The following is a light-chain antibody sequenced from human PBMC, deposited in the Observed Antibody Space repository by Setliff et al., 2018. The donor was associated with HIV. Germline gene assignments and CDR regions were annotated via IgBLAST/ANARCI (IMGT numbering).Light chain of an antibody. V-gene: IGLV2-14*01. Sequence: QSVLTQPASVSGSPGQSITISCTGTSSDVGGYNYVSWYQQHPGKAPKFMIYDVSKRPSGVSNRFSGSKSGNTASLTIPGLQAEDEADYYCSSYTSSSTYVFGTGTKVTVL. CDR2: DVS. J-gene: IGLJ1*01. CDR3: SSYTSSSTYV. CDR1: SSDVGGYNY.